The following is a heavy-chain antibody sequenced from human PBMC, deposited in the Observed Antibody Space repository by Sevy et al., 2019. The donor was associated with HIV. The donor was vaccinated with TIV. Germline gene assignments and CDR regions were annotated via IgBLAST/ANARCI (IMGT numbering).Heavy chain of an antibody. D-gene: IGHD4-4*01. CDR3: AREGYSNYEDWFDP. Sequence: SETLSLTCAVSGYSVSRGYYWGWIRQPPGKGLEWIGSIYHSGSSYYNPSLKSRVTISVDTSKNQFSLKLSSVTAADTAVYYCAREGYSNYEDWFDPWGQGTLVTVSS. J-gene: IGHJ5*02. CDR1: GYSVSRGYY. CDR2: IYHSGSS. V-gene: IGHV4-38-2*02.